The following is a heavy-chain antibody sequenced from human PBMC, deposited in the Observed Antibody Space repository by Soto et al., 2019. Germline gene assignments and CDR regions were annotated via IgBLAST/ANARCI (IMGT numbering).Heavy chain of an antibody. V-gene: IGHV4-30-4*01. CDR1: GGSISSGDYY. CDR3: ARALGIAAAAYDY. Sequence: PSETLSLTCTVSGGSISSGDYYWSWIRQPPGKGLEWIGYIYYSGSTYYNPSLKSRVTISVDTSKNQFSLKLSSVTAADTAVYYCARALGIAAAAYDYWGQGTLVTVSS. D-gene: IGHD6-13*01. J-gene: IGHJ4*02. CDR2: IYYSGST.